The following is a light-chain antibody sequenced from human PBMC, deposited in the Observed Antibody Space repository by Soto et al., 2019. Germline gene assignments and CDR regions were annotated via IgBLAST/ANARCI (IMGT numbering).Light chain of an antibody. V-gene: IGLV2-23*01. Sequence: QSALTQPASVSGSPGQSITISCTGTSSDVVSYYLVSWYQQHPGKAPKLMIYEGSKRPSGVSNRFSGSKSGNTASLIISGLQAEDEADYYCCSYAGSSTSHVVFGGGTKVTVL. CDR3: CSYAGSSTSHVV. CDR1: SSDVVSYYL. J-gene: IGLJ2*01. CDR2: EGS.